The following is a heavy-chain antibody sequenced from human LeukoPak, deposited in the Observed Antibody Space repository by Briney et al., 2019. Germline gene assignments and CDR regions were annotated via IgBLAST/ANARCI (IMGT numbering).Heavy chain of an antibody. CDR2: IYYSGST. D-gene: IGHD2-21*02. CDR1: GGSIRSSYYY. J-gene: IGHJ5*02. CDR3: ARHVPMVVTAIVFGNWFDP. V-gene: IGHV4-39*01. Sequence: KPSETLSLTCTVSGGSIRSSYYYWGWIRQPPGKGLEWIGSIYYSGSTYYNPSLKSRVTISVDTSKNQFSLKLSSVTAADTAVYYCARHVPMVVTAIVFGNWFDPWGQGTLVTVSS.